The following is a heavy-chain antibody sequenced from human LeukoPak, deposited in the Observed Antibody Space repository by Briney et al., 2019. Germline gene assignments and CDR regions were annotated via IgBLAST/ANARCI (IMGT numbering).Heavy chain of an antibody. CDR3: ARMPDVFHDSSGMLDY. J-gene: IGHJ4*02. D-gene: IGHD3-22*01. Sequence: GGSLRLSCAASGFTFDDYGMSWVRQAPGKGLEWVSGINWNGGSTGYADSVKGRFTISRDNAKNSLYLQMNSLRAEDTALYYCARMPDVFHDSSGMLDYWGQGTLVTVSS. CDR1: GFTFDDYG. CDR2: INWNGGST. V-gene: IGHV3-20*04.